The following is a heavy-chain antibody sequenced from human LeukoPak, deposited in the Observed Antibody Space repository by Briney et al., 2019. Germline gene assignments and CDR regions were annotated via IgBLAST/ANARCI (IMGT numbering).Heavy chain of an antibody. CDR2: INPNSGGT. CDR1: GYTFTSYY. Sequence: ASVKVSCKASGYTFTSYYMHWVRQAPGQGLEWMGWINPNSGGTNYAQKFQGRVTMTRDTSISTAYMELSRLRSDDTAVYYCARVALRYSGGWYYFDYWGQGTQVTVSS. D-gene: IGHD6-19*01. J-gene: IGHJ4*02. V-gene: IGHV1-2*02. CDR3: ARVALRYSGGWYYFDY.